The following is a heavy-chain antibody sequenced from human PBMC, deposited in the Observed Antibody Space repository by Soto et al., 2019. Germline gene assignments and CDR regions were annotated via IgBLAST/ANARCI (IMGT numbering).Heavy chain of an antibody. CDR3: ARDLGARSSGVVY. CDR1: GYTFTGYY. J-gene: IGHJ4*02. V-gene: IGHV1-2*04. Sequence: ASVKVSCKASGYTFTGYYMHWVRQAPGQGLEWMGWINPNSGGTNYAQKFQGWVTMTRDTSISTAYMELSRLRSDDTAVYYCARDLGARSSGVVYWGQGTLVTVSS. D-gene: IGHD3-22*01. CDR2: INPNSGGT.